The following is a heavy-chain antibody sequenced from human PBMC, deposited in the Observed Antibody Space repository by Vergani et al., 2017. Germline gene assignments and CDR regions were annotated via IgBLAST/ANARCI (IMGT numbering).Heavy chain of an antibody. CDR1: GFTFSNAW. V-gene: IGHV3-15*01. Sequence: EVQLVESGGGLVKPGGSLRLSCAASGFTFSNAWMSWVRQAPGKGLEWVGRIKSKTDGGTTDYAAPVKGRFTISRDDSKNTLYLQMNSLRAEDTAVYYCARASPSSSWYDYWGQGTLVTVSS. CDR3: ARASPSSSWYDY. J-gene: IGHJ4*02. CDR2: IKSKTDGGTT. D-gene: IGHD6-13*01.